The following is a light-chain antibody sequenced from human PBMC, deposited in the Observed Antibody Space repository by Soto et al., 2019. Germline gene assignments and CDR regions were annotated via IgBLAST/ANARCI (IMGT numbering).Light chain of an antibody. CDR2: AAS. CDR1: QTISNF. CDR3: QQGYNTVWT. J-gene: IGKJ1*01. Sequence: DIQMTQSPSSLSASVGDRVTITCRASQTISNFVNWYQQKLGRAPRLLIYAASSLQSGVKSRFSGSGSGTDFTLTSSSLQPEDFATYYCQQGYNTVWTFGQGTKVEIK. V-gene: IGKV1-39*01.